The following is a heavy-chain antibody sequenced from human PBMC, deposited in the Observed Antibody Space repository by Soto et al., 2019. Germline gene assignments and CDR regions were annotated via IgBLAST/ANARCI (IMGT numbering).Heavy chain of an antibody. Sequence: SETLSLTCTVSGGSISSSSYYWGWIRQPPGKGREWMGSIYYSGSTYNNPSIKRRVTISVETSKNQFSLKLSSVTAADTVVYYCARAKLDYWYFDLWGRGTLVTVSS. V-gene: IGHV4-39*07. CDR2: IYYSGST. CDR1: GGSISSSSYY. J-gene: IGHJ2*01. D-gene: IGHD1-1*01. CDR3: ARAKLDYWYFDL.